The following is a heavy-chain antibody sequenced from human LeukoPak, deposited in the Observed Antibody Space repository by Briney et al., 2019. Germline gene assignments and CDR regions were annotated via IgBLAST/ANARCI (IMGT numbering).Heavy chain of an antibody. J-gene: IGHJ4*02. V-gene: IGHV1-18*01. CDR2: ISAYNGNT. CDR1: GYTFTSYG. Sequence: ASVKLSCKASGYTFTSYGISWVRQAPGQGLEWMGWISAYNGNTNYAQKLQGRVTMTTDTSTSTAYMELRSLRSDDTAVYYCARGATRWVVVPAATDYWGQGTLVTVSS. D-gene: IGHD2-2*01. CDR3: ARGATRWVVVPAATDY.